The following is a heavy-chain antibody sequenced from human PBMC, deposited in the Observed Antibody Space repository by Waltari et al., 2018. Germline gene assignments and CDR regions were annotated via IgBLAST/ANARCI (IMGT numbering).Heavy chain of an antibody. J-gene: IGHJ3*02. CDR3: ASHPAYDFWSGYDAFDI. V-gene: IGHV1-46*01. D-gene: IGHD3-3*01. Sequence: QVQLVQSGAEVKKPGASVKVSCKASGYTFTSYYMHWVRQAPGQGLEWMGIINPRGGSTSYAQKFQGRVTMTRDTSTSTFYMELSSLRSEDTAVYYCASHPAYDFWSGYDAFDIWGQGTMVTVSS. CDR1: GYTFTSYY. CDR2: INPRGGST.